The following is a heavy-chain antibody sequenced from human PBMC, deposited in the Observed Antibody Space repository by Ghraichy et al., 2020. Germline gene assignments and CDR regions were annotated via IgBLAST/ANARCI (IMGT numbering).Heavy chain of an antibody. V-gene: IGHV3-30*04. CDR3: ASPPGSPRLTDY. Sequence: GGSLRLSCAASGFTFSSYAMHWVRQAPGKGLEWVAVISYDGSNKYYADSVKGRFTISRDNSKNTLYLQMNSLRAEDTAVYYCASPPGSPRLTDYWGQGTLVTVSS. D-gene: IGHD1-26*01. CDR2: ISYDGSNK. J-gene: IGHJ4*02. CDR1: GFTFSSYA.